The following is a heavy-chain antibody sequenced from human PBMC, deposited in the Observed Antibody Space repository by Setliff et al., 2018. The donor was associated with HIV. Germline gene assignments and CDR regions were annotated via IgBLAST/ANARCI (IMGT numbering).Heavy chain of an antibody. CDR3: ARDRGHSGHDINDY. Sequence: HPGGSLRLSCVASGVTFSSYWMGWVRQAPGKGLEWVANIKADGNDKNYADSVKGRFTISRDNTKNSLYLQMNSLRVEDTALYYCARDRGHSGHDINDYWGQGTLVTVSS. J-gene: IGHJ4*02. CDR2: IKADGNDK. V-gene: IGHV3-7*01. D-gene: IGHD5-12*01. CDR1: GVTFSSYW.